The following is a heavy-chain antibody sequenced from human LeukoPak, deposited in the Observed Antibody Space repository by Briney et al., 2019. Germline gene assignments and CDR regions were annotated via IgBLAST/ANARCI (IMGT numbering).Heavy chain of an antibody. CDR3: AIISMVRGVIITGGWCDP. CDR1: GGTFSSYA. Sequence: SVKVSCKASGGTFSSYAISWVRQAPGQGLEWMGGIIPIFGTANYAQKFQGRVTITADESTSTAYMELSSLGSEDTAVYYCAIISMVRGVIITGGWCDPWGQGTLVSVSS. D-gene: IGHD3-10*01. CDR2: IIPIFGTA. V-gene: IGHV1-69*01. J-gene: IGHJ5*02.